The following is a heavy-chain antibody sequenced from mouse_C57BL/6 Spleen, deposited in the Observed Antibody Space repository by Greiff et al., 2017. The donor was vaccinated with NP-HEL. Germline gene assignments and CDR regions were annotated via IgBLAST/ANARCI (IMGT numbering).Heavy chain of an antibody. Sequence: VQLQQPGAELVKPGASVKMSCKASGYTFTSYWITWVKQRPGQGLEWIGDIYPGSGSTNYNEKFKSKATLTVDTSSSTAYMQLSSLTSEDSAVYYCAREGLLQAGFAYWGQGTLVTVSA. CDR1: GYTFTSYW. CDR3: AREGLLQAGFAY. J-gene: IGHJ3*01. CDR2: IYPGSGST. V-gene: IGHV1-55*01. D-gene: IGHD1-1*01.